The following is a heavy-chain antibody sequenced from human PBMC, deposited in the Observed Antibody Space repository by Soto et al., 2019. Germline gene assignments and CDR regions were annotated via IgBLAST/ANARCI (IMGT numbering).Heavy chain of an antibody. D-gene: IGHD4-17*01. Sequence: KPSETLSLTCTVSGGAVTTGSYYWSWIRQPPGKGLEWIGYVSYSGSTNYIPSLKSRVTISVDTSKNQVSLNLISVTAADTAVYYCARGPPLDYGKDSWFDPWGQGILVTVSS. CDR2: VSYSGST. CDR1: GGAVTTGSYY. J-gene: IGHJ5*02. CDR3: ARGPPLDYGKDSWFDP. V-gene: IGHV4-61*01.